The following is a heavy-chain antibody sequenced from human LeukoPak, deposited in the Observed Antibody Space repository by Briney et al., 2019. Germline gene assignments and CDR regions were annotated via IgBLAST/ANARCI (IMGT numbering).Heavy chain of an antibody. CDR3: AKVSAAGSGYYTVSPFDY. CDR2: ISGSGGST. J-gene: IGHJ4*02. Sequence: PGGSLRLSCAASGFTFSSYAMSWVRQAPGKGLEWVSAISGSGGSTYYADSVKGRFTISRDNSKNTLYLQMNSLRAEDTAVYYCAKVSAAGSGYYTVSPFDYWGQGTLVTVSS. D-gene: IGHD3-22*01. V-gene: IGHV3-23*01. CDR1: GFTFSSYA.